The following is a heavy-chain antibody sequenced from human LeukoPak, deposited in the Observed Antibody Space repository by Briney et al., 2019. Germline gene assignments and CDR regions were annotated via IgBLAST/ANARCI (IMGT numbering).Heavy chain of an antibody. CDR2: IYHSGST. CDR3: ARLKYSSSWPRTLGGYFDY. V-gene: IGHV4-4*02. CDR1: GGSISSSNR. D-gene: IGHD6-13*01. Sequence: PSGTLSLTCAVSGGSISSSNRWSWVRQPPEKGLEWIGEIYHSGSTNYNPSLKSRVTISVDKSKNQFSLKLSSVTAADTAVYYCARLKYSSSWPRTLGGYFDYWGQGTLVTVSS. J-gene: IGHJ4*02.